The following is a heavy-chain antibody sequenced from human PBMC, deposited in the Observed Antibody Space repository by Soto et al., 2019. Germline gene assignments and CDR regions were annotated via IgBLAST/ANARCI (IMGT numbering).Heavy chain of an antibody. CDR3: ARSRSGSVDHPVLL. V-gene: IGHV3-30*04. D-gene: IGHD3-10*01. CDR2: ISRDGSNK. CDR1: GFTFRSYA. J-gene: IGHJ4*02. Sequence: GGALRLSCAASGFTFRSYAIHWVRQAPGKGLEWVAVISRDGSNKYYVDSVKGRFTISRDNSKDTVYLQMNSLRDEDSAMFYCARSRSGSVDHPVLLWGQGTRVTV.